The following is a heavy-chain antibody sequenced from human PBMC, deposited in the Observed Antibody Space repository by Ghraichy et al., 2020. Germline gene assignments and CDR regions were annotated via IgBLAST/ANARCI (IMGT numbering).Heavy chain of an antibody. Sequence: GGSLRLSCAASGFTFSSYAMSWVRQAPGKGLEWVSAISGTGGSTYYADSVKGRLTISRDNSKNTLYLQMNSLRAEDTAVYYCAKTGGSCVGGTCYRHFDYWGQGTLVTVSS. J-gene: IGHJ4*02. V-gene: IGHV3-23*01. D-gene: IGHD2-15*01. CDR3: AKTGGSCVGGTCYRHFDY. CDR1: GFTFSSYA. CDR2: ISGTGGST.